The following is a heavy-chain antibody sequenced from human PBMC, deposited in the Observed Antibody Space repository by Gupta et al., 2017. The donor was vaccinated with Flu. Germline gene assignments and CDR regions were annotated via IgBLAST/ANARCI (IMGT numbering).Heavy chain of an antibody. CDR1: GFTFSSYA. D-gene: IGHD1-7*01. J-gene: IGHJ3*02. Sequence: EVQLLESGGGLVQPGGSLRLSCAASGFTFSSYAMSWVRQAPGKGLEWVSAISGSGGSTYYADSVKGRFTISRDNSKNTLYLQMNSLRAEDTAVYYCAKGDWNYFYFGDKSNAFDIWGQGTMVTVSS. V-gene: IGHV3-23*01. CDR3: AKGDWNYFYFGDKSNAFDI. CDR2: ISGSGGST.